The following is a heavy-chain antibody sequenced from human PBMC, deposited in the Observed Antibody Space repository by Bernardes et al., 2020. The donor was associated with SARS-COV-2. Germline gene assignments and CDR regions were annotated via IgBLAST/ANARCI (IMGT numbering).Heavy chain of an antibody. V-gene: IGHV3-21*01. J-gene: IGHJ4*02. CDR1: EFTFSSSA. D-gene: IGHD1-7*01. Sequence: GGSLRLSCAASEFTFSSSAMSWVRQAPGKGLEWVSSITSSSSYKYYADSVKGRFTISRDNAKNSLYLQMNSLRAEDTAVYFCARESDWNYVFDYWGQGTLVTVS. CDR3: ARESDWNYVFDY. CDR2: ITSSSSYK.